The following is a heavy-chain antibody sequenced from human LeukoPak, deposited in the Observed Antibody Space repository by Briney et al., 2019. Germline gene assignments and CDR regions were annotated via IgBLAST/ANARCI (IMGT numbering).Heavy chain of an antibody. J-gene: IGHJ3*02. CDR2: ISSSSSYI. Sequence: GGSLRLSCAASGFTFSSYSMNWVRQAPGKGLEWVSSISSSSSYIYYADSVKGRFTISRDNAKNSLYLQMNSLRAEDTAVYYCARDLRGRFDAFDIWGQGTMVTVSS. CDR1: GFTFSSYS. D-gene: IGHD4-17*01. V-gene: IGHV3-21*01. CDR3: ARDLRGRFDAFDI.